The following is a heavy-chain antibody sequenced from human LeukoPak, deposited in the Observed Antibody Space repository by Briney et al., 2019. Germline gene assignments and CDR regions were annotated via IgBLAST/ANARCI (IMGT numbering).Heavy chain of an antibody. CDR2: INPNSGGT. Sequence: ASVKVSCKASGYTFTGYYMHWVRQAPGQGLEWMGWINPNSGGTNYAQKFQGGVTMTRDTSISTAYMELSRLRSDDTAVYYCARVPALVGALDYWGQGTLVTVSS. D-gene: IGHD1-26*01. J-gene: IGHJ4*02. V-gene: IGHV1-2*02. CDR3: ARVPALVGALDY. CDR1: GYTFTGYY.